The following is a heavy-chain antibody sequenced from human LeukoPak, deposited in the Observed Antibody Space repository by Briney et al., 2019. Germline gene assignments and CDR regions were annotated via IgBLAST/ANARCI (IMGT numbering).Heavy chain of an antibody. CDR1: GGSFSGYY. J-gene: IGHJ6*02. Sequence: SETLSLTCAVYGGSFSGYYWSWIRQPPGKGLEWIGEINHSGSTNYNPSLKSRVTISVDTSKNQFSLKLSSVTAADTAVYYCARVGSSWYSVSRYYYGMDVWGQGTTVTVSS. CDR2: INHSGST. CDR3: ARVGSSWYSVSRYYYGMDV. V-gene: IGHV4-34*01. D-gene: IGHD6-13*01.